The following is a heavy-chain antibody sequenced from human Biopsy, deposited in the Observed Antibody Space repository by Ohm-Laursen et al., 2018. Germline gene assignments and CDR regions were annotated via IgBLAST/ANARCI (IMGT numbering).Heavy chain of an antibody. CDR3: ARDVAVLRFFDRSGAWFDP. D-gene: IGHD3-9*01. J-gene: IGHJ5*02. CDR2: INQDGDER. V-gene: IGHV3-7*01. CDR1: GFTFSKYW. Sequence: SLRLSCTASGFTFSKYWMMWVRQSPGKGLEWVACINQDGDERYYVDSLRGRFTISRDNAKNSLFLQMDGLGADDTALYYCARDVAVLRFFDRSGAWFDPWGQGTLVTVSS.